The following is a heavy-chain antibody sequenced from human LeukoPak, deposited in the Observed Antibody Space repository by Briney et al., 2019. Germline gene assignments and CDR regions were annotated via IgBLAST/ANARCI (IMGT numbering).Heavy chain of an antibody. V-gene: IGHV3-20*04. J-gene: IGHJ6*03. CDR3: ARVVTVAWSERRPGYYYLDV. D-gene: IGHD1-1*01. CDR2: INWNGGST. CDR1: GFTFGNYG. Sequence: GGSLRLSCAASGFTFGNYGMSWVRQAPGKGLEWVSGINWNGGSTGYADSVEGRFTISRDNAKNSQYLQMNSLRGEDSAVYYCARVVTVAWSERRPGYYYLDVWGKGTTVTVSS.